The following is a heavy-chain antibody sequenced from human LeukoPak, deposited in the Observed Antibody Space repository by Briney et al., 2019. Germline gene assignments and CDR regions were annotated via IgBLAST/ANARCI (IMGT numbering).Heavy chain of an antibody. J-gene: IGHJ4*02. D-gene: IGHD3-10*01. CDR2: INHSGST. CDR1: GGSFSGYY. Sequence: PSETLSLTCAVYGGSFSGYYWSWIRQPPGKGLEWIGEINHSGSTNYNPSLKSRVTISVDTSKNQFSLKLSSATAADTAVYYCARGPYVLLWFGELKLFDYWGQGTLVTVSS. V-gene: IGHV4-34*01. CDR3: ARGPYVLLWFGELKLFDY.